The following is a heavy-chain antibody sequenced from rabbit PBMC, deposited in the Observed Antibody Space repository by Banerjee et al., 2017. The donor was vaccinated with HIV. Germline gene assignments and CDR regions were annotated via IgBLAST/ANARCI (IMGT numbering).Heavy chain of an antibody. D-gene: IGHD1-1*01. V-gene: IGHV1S45*01. CDR3: ARDEQASGGYVFNL. CDR1: GFDLSIYY. CDR2: IYGGSSGST. Sequence: QEQLEESGGDLVKPGTSLTLTCTASGFDLSIYYMCWVRQAPGKGLEWIGCIYGGSSGSTYYASWAKGPFTISKTSSTTVTLQMTSLTVADTATYFCARDEQASGGYVFNLWGPGTLVTV. J-gene: IGHJ4*01.